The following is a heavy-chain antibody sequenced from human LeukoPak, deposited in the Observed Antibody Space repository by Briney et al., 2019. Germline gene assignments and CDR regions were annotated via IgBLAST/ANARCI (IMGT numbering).Heavy chain of an antibody. J-gene: IGHJ5*02. CDR1: GVTFRSYA. Sequence: GGSLRLSCAASGVTFRSYAMHWVRKAPGKGLEGVAVISYDGSNKYYADSVKGRFTISRDNSKNTLYLQMNSLRAEDTAVYYCASVNPVAVAGSFDPWGQGTLVTVSS. D-gene: IGHD6-19*01. CDR2: ISYDGSNK. V-gene: IGHV3-30*04. CDR3: ASVNPVAVAGSFDP.